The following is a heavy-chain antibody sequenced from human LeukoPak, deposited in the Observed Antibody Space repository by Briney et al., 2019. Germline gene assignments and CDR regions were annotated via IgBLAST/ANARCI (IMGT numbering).Heavy chain of an antibody. Sequence: GASVKVSCKASGYTFAIFGVTWVRQAPGQGLEWMGWIGTNNENTNYAQKFQGRVTMTTDTSTSTVYMELRSLRSDDTAVYYCATDGYIYFEYWGQGTLVTVSS. CDR2: IGTNNENT. V-gene: IGHV1-18*01. J-gene: IGHJ4*02. CDR1: GYTFAIFG. CDR3: ATDGYIYFEY. D-gene: IGHD5-24*01.